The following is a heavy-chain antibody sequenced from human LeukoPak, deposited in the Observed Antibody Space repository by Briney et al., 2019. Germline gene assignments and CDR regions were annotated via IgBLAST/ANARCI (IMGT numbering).Heavy chain of an antibody. CDR3: ARQPDYSGNSGIFQH. J-gene: IGHJ1*01. CDR2: IYPGDSDT. D-gene: IGHD4-23*01. CDR1: EYTFTNYF. V-gene: IGHV5-51*01. Sequence: GESLKISCKGSEYTFTNYFIAWVRQMPGKGLEWMGIIYPGDSDTRYSPSFQGQVTISADKSINTAYLQWGSLKASDAAMYYCARQPDYSGNSGIFQHWGQGTLVTVSS.